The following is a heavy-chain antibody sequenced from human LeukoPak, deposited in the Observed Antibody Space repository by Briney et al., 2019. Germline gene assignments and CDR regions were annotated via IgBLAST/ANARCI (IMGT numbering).Heavy chain of an antibody. J-gene: IGHJ4*02. CDR1: GYSISTDYH. V-gene: IGHV4-38-2*02. CDR2: MHHSGST. D-gene: IGHD3-10*01. CDR3: ARDRSYYTFDY. Sequence: SETLSLTCAVSGYSISTDYHWGWIRQSPGKGLEWIGSMHHSGSTYYNPSLKSRVTISLDTSKNQVSLKLNSVTAADTAVYYCARDRSYYTFDYWGQGTLVTVSA.